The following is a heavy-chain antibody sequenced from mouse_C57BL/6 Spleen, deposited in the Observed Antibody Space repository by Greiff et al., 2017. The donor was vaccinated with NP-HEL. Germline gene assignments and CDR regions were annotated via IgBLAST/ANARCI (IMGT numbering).Heavy chain of an antibody. D-gene: IGHD1-1*01. CDR3: ALGLRSPYYYAMDY. J-gene: IGHJ4*01. V-gene: IGHV1-61*01. Sequence: QVQLQQPGAELVRPGSSVKLSCKASGYTFTSYWMDWVKQRPGQGLEWIGNIYPSDSETHYNQKFKDKATLTVDKSSSTAYMQLSSLTSEDSAVYYCALGLRSPYYYAMDYWGQGTSVTVSS. CDR1: GYTFTSYW. CDR2: IYPSDSET.